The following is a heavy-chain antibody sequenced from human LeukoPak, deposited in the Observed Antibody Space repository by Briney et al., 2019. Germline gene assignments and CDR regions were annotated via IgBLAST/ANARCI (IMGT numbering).Heavy chain of an antibody. D-gene: IGHD2-15*01. V-gene: IGHV5-51*01. J-gene: IGHJ6*02. CDR1: GSPFSSDW. CDR3: TRGCSGGSCSRDAMDV. CDR2: IFPIDSET. Sequence: GESLQISCKASGSPFSSDWIAGVRQLHGKGLEWMGIIFPIDSETTYSPSFQGQVTISADKSISTAYLQWSSLKASDTAMYYCTRGCSGGSCSRDAMDVWGQGTMVTVSS.